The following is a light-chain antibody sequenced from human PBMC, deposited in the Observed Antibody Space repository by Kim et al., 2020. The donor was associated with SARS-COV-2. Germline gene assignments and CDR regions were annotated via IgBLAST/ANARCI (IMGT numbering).Light chain of an antibody. CDR3: QQYDSLWT. Sequence: SASVGDRVTITCRASQSISRWLAWYQQRPGKAPKVLIYDASNLESGVPSRFSGSGSGTEFTLTISSLQPDDFATYYCQQYDSLWTFGQGTKVEIK. CDR1: QSISRW. J-gene: IGKJ1*01. CDR2: DAS. V-gene: IGKV1-5*01.